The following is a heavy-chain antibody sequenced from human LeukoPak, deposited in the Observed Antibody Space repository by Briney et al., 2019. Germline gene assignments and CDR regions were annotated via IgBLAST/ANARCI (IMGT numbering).Heavy chain of an antibody. J-gene: IGHJ4*02. D-gene: IGHD3-9*01. CDR3: ARVPMDYDILTGYYLGGFDY. CDR1: GYTFTSYA. CDR2: INTNTGNP. V-gene: IGHV7-4-1*02. Sequence: ASVKVSCKASGYTFTSYAMNWVRQAPGQGLEWMGWINTNTGNPTYAQGFTGRFVFSLDTSVSTAYLQISSLKAEDTAVYYCARVPMDYDILTGYYLGGFDYWGQGTLVTVSS.